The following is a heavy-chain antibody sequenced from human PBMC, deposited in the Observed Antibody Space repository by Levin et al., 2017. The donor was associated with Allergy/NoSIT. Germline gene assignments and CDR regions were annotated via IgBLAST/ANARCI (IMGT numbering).Heavy chain of an antibody. Sequence: GGSLRLSCTASGFTFGDYAMSWFRQAPGKGLEWVGFIRSKAYGGTTEYAASVKGRFTISRDDSKSIAYLQMNSLKTEDTAVYYCTRDHYYDSSVDAFDSWGQGTMVTVSS. CDR1: GFTFGDYA. CDR2: IRSKAYGGTT. CDR3: TRDHYYDSSVDAFDS. D-gene: IGHD3-22*01. J-gene: IGHJ3*02. V-gene: IGHV3-49*03.